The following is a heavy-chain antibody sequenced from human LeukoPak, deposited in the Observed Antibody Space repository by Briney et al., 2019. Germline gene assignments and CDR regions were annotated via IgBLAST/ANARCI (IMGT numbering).Heavy chain of an antibody. J-gene: IGHJ6*02. V-gene: IGHV3-53*01. CDR3: AREPAPMVQEYYYGMDV. Sequence: HPGGSLRLSCAASGFTFSSYAMSWVRQAPGKGLEWVSVIYSGGSTYYADSVKGRFTISRDNSKNTLYLQMNSLRAEDTAVYYCAREPAPMVQEYYYGMDVWGQGTTVTVSS. CDR2: IYSGGST. D-gene: IGHD3-10*01. CDR1: GFTFSSYA.